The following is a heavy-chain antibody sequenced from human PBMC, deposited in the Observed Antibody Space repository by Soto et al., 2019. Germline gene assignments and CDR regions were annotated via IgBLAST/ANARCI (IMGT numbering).Heavy chain of an antibody. CDR1: GFTFSSYW. V-gene: IGHV3-7*01. CDR3: ATSGIVWGGIGH. CDR2: VKEDGSEK. J-gene: IGHJ4*02. Sequence: GGSLRLSCVASGFTFSSYWMSWVRQAPGKGLEWVANVKEDGSEKSYVDSVKGRFTLSRDNAKNSLFLQMNSLRVEDTAVYYCATSGIVWGGIGHWGQGTLVTVSS. D-gene: IGHD3-16*01.